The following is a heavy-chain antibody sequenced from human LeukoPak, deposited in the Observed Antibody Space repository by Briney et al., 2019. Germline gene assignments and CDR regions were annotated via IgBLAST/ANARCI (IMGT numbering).Heavy chain of an antibody. CDR3: ARDIVVVVAATPGY. Sequence: ASVKVSCKASGYTFTSYGISWVRQAPGQGLEWMGWISAYNGNTNYAQKFQGRVTMTRDMSTSTVYMELSSLRSEDTAVYYCARDIVVVVAATPGYWGQGTLVTVSS. CDR1: GYTFTSYG. CDR2: ISAYNGNT. D-gene: IGHD2-15*01. J-gene: IGHJ4*02. V-gene: IGHV1-18*01.